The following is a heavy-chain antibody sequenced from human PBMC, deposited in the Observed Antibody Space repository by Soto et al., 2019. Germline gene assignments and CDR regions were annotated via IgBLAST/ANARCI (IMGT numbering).Heavy chain of an antibody. J-gene: IGHJ6*02. CDR3: ARGTRDGRPSYYYYGMDV. V-gene: IGHV1-18*04. Sequence: GXSVKVSCTASGDTFTSYGIGLVRQAPGQGLEWMGWISAFNADTNYAQRLQGRVTMTTDTSTSTAYMELRSLRSDDTAVYYCARGTRDGRPSYYYYGMDVWGQGTTVTVPS. CDR2: ISAFNADT. D-gene: IGHD2-15*01. CDR1: GDTFTSYG.